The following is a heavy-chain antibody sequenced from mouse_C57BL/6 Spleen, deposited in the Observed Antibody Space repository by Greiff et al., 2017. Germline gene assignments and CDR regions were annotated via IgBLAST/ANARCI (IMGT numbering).Heavy chain of an antibody. J-gene: IGHJ2*01. Sequence: DVKLQESGGGLVQPGGSMKLSCVASGFTFSNYWMNWVRQSPEKGLEWVAQIRLKSDNYATHYAESVKGRFTISRDDSKSSVYLQMNNLRAEDTGIYYCIIPLDFDYWGQGTTLTVSS. D-gene: IGHD5-1-1*01. CDR3: IIPLDFDY. CDR1: GFTFSNYW. V-gene: IGHV6-3*01. CDR2: IRLKSDNYAT.